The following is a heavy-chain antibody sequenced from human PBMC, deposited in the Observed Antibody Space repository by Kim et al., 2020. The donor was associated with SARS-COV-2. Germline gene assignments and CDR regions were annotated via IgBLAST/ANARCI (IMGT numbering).Heavy chain of an antibody. Sequence: SVKVSCKASGFTFTSSAVQWVRQARGQRLEWIGWIVVGSGNTNYAQKFQERVTITRDMSTSTAYMELSSLRSEDTAVYYCAATYSSSRGYYYYYMDVWGKGTTVTVSS. CDR1: GFTFTSSA. J-gene: IGHJ6*03. V-gene: IGHV1-58*01. CDR2: IVVGSGNT. D-gene: IGHD6-13*01. CDR3: AATYSSSRGYYYYYMDV.